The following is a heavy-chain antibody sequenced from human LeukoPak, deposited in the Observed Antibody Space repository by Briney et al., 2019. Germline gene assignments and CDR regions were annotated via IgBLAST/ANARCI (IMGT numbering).Heavy chain of an antibody. D-gene: IGHD3-10*01. Sequence: GGPLRLSCAASGFTFSSYAMSWVRQAPGKGLEWVSAISGSGGSTYYADSVKGRFTISRDNSKNTLYLQMNSLRAEDTAVYYCAKCTMVRGVIPHYMDVWGKGTTVTVSS. CDR2: ISGSGGST. J-gene: IGHJ6*03. V-gene: IGHV3-23*01. CDR3: AKCTMVRGVIPHYMDV. CDR1: GFTFSSYA.